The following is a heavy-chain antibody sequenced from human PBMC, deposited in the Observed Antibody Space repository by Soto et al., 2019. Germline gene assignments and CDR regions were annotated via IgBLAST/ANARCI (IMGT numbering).Heavy chain of an antibody. CDR2: IDTSGTKI. Sequence: QVQLVESGGDLVKPGGSLRLACAASGYTFSGYYMSWIRQAPGKGLEWISYIDTSGTKIYYADSVKGRFTITRDNAKNSLYLEMNSLRDEDTAVYYCASHYDMWSGYLSPVDYSGQGTLVTVSS. V-gene: IGHV3-11*01. CDR3: ASHYDMWSGYLSPVDY. D-gene: IGHD3-3*01. J-gene: IGHJ4*02. CDR1: GYTFSGYY.